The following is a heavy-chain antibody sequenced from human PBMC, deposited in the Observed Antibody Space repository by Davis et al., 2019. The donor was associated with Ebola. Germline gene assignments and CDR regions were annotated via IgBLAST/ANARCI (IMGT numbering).Heavy chain of an antibody. V-gene: IGHV4-38-2*02. CDR2: IYHSGST. J-gene: IGHJ5*02. D-gene: IGHD3-16*02. CDR1: GYSISSGYY. CDR3: ARETFMITFGGVIVIPGWFDP. Sequence: MPSETLSLTCTVSGYSISSGYYWGWIRQPPGKGLEWIGSIYHSGSTYYNPSLKSRITISVDTSKNQFSLKLSSVTAADTAVSYCARETFMITFGGVIVIPGWFDPWGQGTLVTVSS.